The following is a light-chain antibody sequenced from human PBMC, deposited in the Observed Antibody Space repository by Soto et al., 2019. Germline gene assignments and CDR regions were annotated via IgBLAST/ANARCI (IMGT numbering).Light chain of an antibody. J-gene: IGKJ4*01. CDR3: QRYSISSLT. CDR1: QSVSGSY. CDR2: DVS. Sequence: EIVLTQSPGTLSLSPGERATLSCRASQSVSGSYLSWYQRRPGQAPRLLIYDVSRRATGISYRLSGRGSGTDFTRTSSRREPEDFAVYFFQRYSISSLTFCGGTKVEIK. V-gene: IGKV3-20*01.